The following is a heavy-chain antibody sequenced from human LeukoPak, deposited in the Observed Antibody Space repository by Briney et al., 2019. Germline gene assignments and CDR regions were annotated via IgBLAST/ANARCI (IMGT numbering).Heavy chain of an antibody. Sequence: PSETLSLTCSVSGGSISVYYWSWIRQPPGKGLEWIGYVYKSDTTNYNPSLESRVTISVDTSKNQLSLKMTSVTAADTAVYYCATRLNCSSTSCYPFDYWGQGTLVTVSS. V-gene: IGHV4-59*01. J-gene: IGHJ4*02. CDR2: VYKSDTT. D-gene: IGHD2-2*01. CDR3: ATRLNCSSTSCYPFDY. CDR1: GGSISVYY.